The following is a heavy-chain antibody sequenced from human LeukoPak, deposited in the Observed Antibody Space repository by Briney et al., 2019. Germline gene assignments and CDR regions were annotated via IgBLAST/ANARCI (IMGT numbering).Heavy chain of an antibody. J-gene: IGHJ4*02. D-gene: IGHD1-26*01. CDR1: GFTFSSYA. V-gene: IGHV3-7*01. Sequence: GGSLRLSCAASGFTFSSYAMSWVRQAPGKGLEWVANIKQDGSEKYYVDSVKGRFTISRDNAKNSLYLQMNSLRAEDTAVYYCARDYRSGSYSGGPIDYWGQGTLVTVSS. CDR2: IKQDGSEK. CDR3: ARDYRSGSYSGGPIDY.